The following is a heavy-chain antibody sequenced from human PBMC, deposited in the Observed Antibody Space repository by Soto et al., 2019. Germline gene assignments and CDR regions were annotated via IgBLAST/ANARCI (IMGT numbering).Heavy chain of an antibody. CDR3: AKATATGGGAFDI. J-gene: IGHJ3*02. CDR1: GFICSSYD. CDR2: ILVDGRT. V-gene: IGHV3-23*01. Sequence: GGSLRLSCAASGFICSSYDMSWVRQAPGKRLEWVSTILVDGRTFYVDSVKGRFTISRDTSQNTVYLQMNSLTAGDTALYYCAKATATGGGAFDICGQGTMVTVSS. D-gene: IGHD2-8*02.